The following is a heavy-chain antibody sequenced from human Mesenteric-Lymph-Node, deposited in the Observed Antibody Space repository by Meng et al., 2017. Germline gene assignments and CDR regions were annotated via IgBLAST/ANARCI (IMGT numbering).Heavy chain of an antibody. CDR2: INHSGST. CDR3: ARDRARLIKYNWFDP. Sequence: QVQLQQWGAGLLKPSETLSLTCGVYGGSFSGYYWSWIRQPPGKGLEWIGEINHSGSTNYTPSLKSRVTMSVDTSQNHFSLRLSSVTAADTAIYYCARDRARLIKYNWFDPWGQGTLVTVSS. D-gene: IGHD3-10*01. V-gene: IGHV4-34*01. J-gene: IGHJ5*02. CDR1: GGSFSGYY.